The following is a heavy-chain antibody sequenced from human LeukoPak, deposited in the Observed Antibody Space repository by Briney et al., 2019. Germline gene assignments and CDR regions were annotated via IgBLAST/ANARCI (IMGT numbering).Heavy chain of an antibody. J-gene: IGHJ4*02. CDR3: ATGGAVAGRFAY. CDR2: ISSSGGST. CDR1: GVRFSSYA. V-gene: IGHV3-23*01. Sequence: QSRESLRLSCAASGVRFSSYAMSWVRQAPGKGLEWVSAISSSGGSTNYADSVKGRFTISRDNSKNTLYLQMNSLRAEDTAVYYCATGGAVAGRFAYWGQGTLVTVSS. D-gene: IGHD6-19*01.